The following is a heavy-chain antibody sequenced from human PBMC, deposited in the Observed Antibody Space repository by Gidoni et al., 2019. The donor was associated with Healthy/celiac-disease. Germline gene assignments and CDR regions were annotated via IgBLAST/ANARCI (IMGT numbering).Heavy chain of an antibody. CDR1: GGSFSGYY. CDR2: INHSGST. V-gene: IGHV4-34*01. Sequence: QVQLQQWGAGLLTPSQTLSLTCAVYGGSFSGYYWSWFRQPPGKGLECIGEINHSGSTNYNPSLKSRVTISVDTSKNQFSLKLSSVTAADTAVYYCARVKGSGWSSYWGQGTLVTVSS. D-gene: IGHD6-19*01. CDR3: ARVKGSGWSSY. J-gene: IGHJ4*02.